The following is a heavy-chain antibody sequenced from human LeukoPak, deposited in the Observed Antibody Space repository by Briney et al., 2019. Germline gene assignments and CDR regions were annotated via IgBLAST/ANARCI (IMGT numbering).Heavy chain of an antibody. D-gene: IGHD6-6*01. J-gene: IGHJ4*02. Sequence: SETLSLTCAVYGGSFSGYYWSWIRQPPGKGLEWIGEINHSGSTNYNPSLKSRVTISVDTSKNQFSLKLSSVTAADTAVYYCARLKLSRYSSSSGDIDYWGQGTLVTVSS. CDR3: ARLKLSRYSSSSGDIDY. CDR2: INHSGST. V-gene: IGHV4-34*01. CDR1: GGSFSGYY.